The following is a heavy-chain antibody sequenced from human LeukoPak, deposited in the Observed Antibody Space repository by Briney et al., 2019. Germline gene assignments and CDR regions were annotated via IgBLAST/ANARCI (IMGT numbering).Heavy chain of an antibody. CDR3: ARGDAPGGIYYYAMDV. CDR1: GDSVSSNSAA. D-gene: IGHD1-14*01. V-gene: IGHV6-1*01. CDR2: TYYRSRWYN. Sequence: SQTLSLTCAISGDSVSSNSAAWNWVRQSPSRGLEWLGRTYYRSRWYNDYAISVKSRMKINPDTSKNQFSLQLNSVTPEDTAVYYFARGDAPGGIYYYAMDVWGQGTTVTVSS. J-gene: IGHJ6*02.